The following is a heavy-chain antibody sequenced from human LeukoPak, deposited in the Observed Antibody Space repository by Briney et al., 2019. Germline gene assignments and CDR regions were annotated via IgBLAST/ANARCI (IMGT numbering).Heavy chain of an antibody. CDR3: ARASGSSGWYHFDY. Sequence: GGSLRLSCAASGFTFSSYEMNWLRQAPGKGLELVSYISSSGSTIYYADSVKGRFTISRDNAKNSLYLQMNSLRAEDTAFYYCARASGSSGWYHFDYWGQGTLVTVSS. V-gene: IGHV3-48*03. J-gene: IGHJ4*02. CDR2: ISSSGSTI. CDR1: GFTFSSYE. D-gene: IGHD6-19*01.